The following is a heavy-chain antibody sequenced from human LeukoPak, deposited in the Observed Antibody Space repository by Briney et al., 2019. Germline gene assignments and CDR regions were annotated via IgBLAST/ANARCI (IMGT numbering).Heavy chain of an antibody. CDR2: INPNSGGT. CDR1: GYTFTGYY. J-gene: IGHJ4*02. CDR3: ARGFWSGYFDY. V-gene: IGHV1-2*06. D-gene: IGHD3-3*01. Sequence: ASVKVSCKASGYTFTGYYMHWVRQAPGQGLEWMGRINPNSGGTNYAQKFQGRVTITADESTSTAYMELSSLRSEDTAVYYCARGFWSGYFDYWGQGTLVTVSS.